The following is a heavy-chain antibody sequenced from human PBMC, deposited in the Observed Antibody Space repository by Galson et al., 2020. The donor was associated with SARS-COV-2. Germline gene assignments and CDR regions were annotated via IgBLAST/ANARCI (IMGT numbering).Heavy chain of an antibody. D-gene: IGHD3-22*01. CDR1: GGSISSGGYY. CDR3: ARVGGYDSSGYYVYYFDY. Sequence: SETLSLTCTVSGGSISSGGYYWSWIRQHPGKGLEWIGYIYYSGSTYYNPSLKSRVTISVDTSKNQFSLKLSSVTAADTAVYYCARVGGYDSSGYYVYYFDYWGQGTLVTVSS. J-gene: IGHJ4*02. CDR2: IYYSGST. V-gene: IGHV4-31*03.